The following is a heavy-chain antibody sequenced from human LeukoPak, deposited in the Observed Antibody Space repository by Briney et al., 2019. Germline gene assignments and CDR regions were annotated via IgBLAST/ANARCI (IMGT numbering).Heavy chain of an antibody. V-gene: IGHV4-59*12. CDR1: GGSISSYY. J-gene: IGHJ2*01. CDR2: IYYSGST. D-gene: IGHD6-13*01. Sequence: SETLSLTCTVSGGSISSYYWSWIRQPPGKGLEWIGYIYYSGSTNYNPSLKSRVTMSVDTSKNQFSLKLSSVTAADTAVYYCARDPITAAGPSPINWYFDLWGRGTLVTVSS. CDR3: ARDPITAAGPSPINWYFDL.